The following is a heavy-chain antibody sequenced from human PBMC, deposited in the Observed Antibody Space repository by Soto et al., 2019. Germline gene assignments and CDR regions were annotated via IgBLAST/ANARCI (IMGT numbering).Heavy chain of an antibody. V-gene: IGHV4-39*01. D-gene: IGHD2-8*01. Sequence: QLQLQESGPGLVKPSETLSLTCTVSGGSISSSSYYWGWIRQPPGKGLEWIGSIYYSGSTYYNPSLQSRVTISVDTSKNQFSLKLSSVTAADTAVYYCARRRYCTNGVCYTSGYYYYYYMDVWGKGTTVTVSS. CDR1: GGSISSSSYY. CDR3: ARRRYCTNGVCYTSGYYYYYYMDV. J-gene: IGHJ6*03. CDR2: IYYSGST.